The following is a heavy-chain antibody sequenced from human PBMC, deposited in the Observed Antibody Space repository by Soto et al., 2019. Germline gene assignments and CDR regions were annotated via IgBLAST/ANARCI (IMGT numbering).Heavy chain of an antibody. CDR2: IYYDEST. Sequence: QVQLQESGPGLLKPLETLSLTCTVSGVSLNSGHYYWVWIRQSPGKGLAWIASIYYDESTYYNPSPKTRVTISTDKPKKQFSLTLKSVTAADTAVYYCGKVLIGATRHTDVDSWGQGALVTVSS. J-gene: IGHJ4*02. CDR1: GVSLNSGHYY. V-gene: IGHV4-39*01. D-gene: IGHD2-15*01. CDR3: GKVLIGATRHTDVDS.